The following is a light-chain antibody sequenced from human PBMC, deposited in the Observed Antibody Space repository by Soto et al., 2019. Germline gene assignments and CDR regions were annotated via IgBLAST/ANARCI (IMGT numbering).Light chain of an antibody. CDR3: AAWDDSLNALV. V-gene: IGLV1-44*01. CDR1: SSNIGSNT. Sequence: QSVLTQPPSASRTPGQRVTISCSGSSSNIGSNTVSWYQQVPGTAPKLLIYSNNQRPSGVPDRFSGSKSGTSASLATSGLQSEDEADYYCAAWDDSLNALVFGTGTKVTVL. J-gene: IGLJ1*01. CDR2: SNN.